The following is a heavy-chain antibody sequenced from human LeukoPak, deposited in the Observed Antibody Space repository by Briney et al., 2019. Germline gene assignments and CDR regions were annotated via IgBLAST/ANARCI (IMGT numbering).Heavy chain of an antibody. D-gene: IGHD5-12*01. J-gene: IGHJ4*02. Sequence: SQTLSLTCAISGDSLSSNSAAWNWIRQPPSRGLEWLGRTYYRSRWYNDYAVSVKSRITINPDTSKNHFSPQLHSVTPEDTAVYYCAREGGGYDTFDYWGQGTLVTVSS. CDR2: TYYRSRWYN. CDR1: GDSLSSNSAA. CDR3: AREGGGYDTFDY. V-gene: IGHV6-1*01.